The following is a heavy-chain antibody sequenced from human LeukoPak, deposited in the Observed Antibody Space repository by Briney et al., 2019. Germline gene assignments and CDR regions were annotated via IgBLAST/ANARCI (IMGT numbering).Heavy chain of an antibody. V-gene: IGHV1-2*02. D-gene: IGHD3-10*01. Sequence: ASVKVSCKTSGYTFSDNYIHWVRQAAGQGREWMGWIAPKSGAANYAPKLQDRVTLTRDTSSSTAYMELSRLRSDDTAVYYCCITMVRGVNYFDYWGQGTLVAVSS. J-gene: IGHJ4*02. CDR3: CITMVRGVNYFDY. CDR2: IAPKSGAA. CDR1: GYTFSDNY.